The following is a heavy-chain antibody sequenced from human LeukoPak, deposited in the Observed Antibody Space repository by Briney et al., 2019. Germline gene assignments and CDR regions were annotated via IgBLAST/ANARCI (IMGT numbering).Heavy chain of an antibody. D-gene: IGHD3-10*01. CDR1: GFTFSSYG. J-gene: IGHJ3*02. V-gene: IGHV3-30*19. CDR3: ARLLVLLWFGAPPLARYDAFDI. CDR2: ISYDGSNK. Sequence: GGSLRLSCAASGFTFSSYGMHWVRQAPGKGQEWVAFISYDGSNKYYADSVKGRFTISRDNSKNTLYLQMNSLRAEDTAVYHCARLLVLLWFGAPPLARYDAFDIWGQGTMVTVSS.